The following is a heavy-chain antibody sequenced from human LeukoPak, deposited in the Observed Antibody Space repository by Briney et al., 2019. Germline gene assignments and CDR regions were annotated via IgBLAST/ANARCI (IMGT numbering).Heavy chain of an antibody. D-gene: IGHD3-9*01. V-gene: IGHV3-64D*06. CDR2: IISNGGST. CDR3: VIENGRYPESYYFDY. J-gene: IGHJ4*02. CDR1: GFTFSRYA. Sequence: GGSLRLSCSASGFTFSRYALHWVRQAPGKGLEYVSGIISNGGSTNYADSVKGRFTISRDNSKNTLYLQMSSLRPEDTAVYYCVIENGRYPESYYFDYWGQGTLVTVSS.